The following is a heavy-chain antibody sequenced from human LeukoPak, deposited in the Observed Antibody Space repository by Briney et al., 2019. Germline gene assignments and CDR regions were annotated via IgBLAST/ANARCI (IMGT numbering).Heavy chain of an antibody. CDR1: GFTFSSYS. D-gene: IGHD2-15*01. CDR3: ARESEHSVSQVDFDL. CDR2: ISLSSSTI. Sequence: QPGGSLRLSCTASGFTFSSYSMNWVRQAPGKGLEWVSYISLSSSTIYYADSVRGRFTISRGNAKNSLYLQMNSLRGEDTAVYYCARESEHSVSQVDFDLWGQGTMLTVSS. V-gene: IGHV3-48*04. J-gene: IGHJ3*01.